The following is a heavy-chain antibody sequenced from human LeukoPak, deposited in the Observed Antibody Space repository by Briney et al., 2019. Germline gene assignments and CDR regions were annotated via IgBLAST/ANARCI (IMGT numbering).Heavy chain of an antibody. CDR1: GFTFGSYA. CDR2: ISGSGGST. J-gene: IGHJ3*02. D-gene: IGHD6-13*01. Sequence: GGSLRLSCAASGFTFGSYAMSWVRQAPGKGLEWVSAISGSGGSTYYADSVKGRFTISRDNSKNTLYLQMNSLRAEDTAVYYCAKGSQGGSWDYIDAFDIWGQGTMVTVSS. V-gene: IGHV3-23*01. CDR3: AKGSQGGSWDYIDAFDI.